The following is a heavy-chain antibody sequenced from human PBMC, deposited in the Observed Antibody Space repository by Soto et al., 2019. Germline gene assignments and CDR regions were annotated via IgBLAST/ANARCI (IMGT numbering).Heavy chain of an antibody. V-gene: IGHV1-18*01. Sequence: QVQLVQSGAEVKKPGASVKVSCKASGYTFSSYRISWVRQAPEQGPEWMGWIHAYNGDTKYAQKFQDRLIMTTDTSTSTAYMELRSLTSDDTAVYYCARADYGDDYYWGQGTLVTVSS. CDR2: IHAYNGDT. D-gene: IGHD4-17*01. CDR3: ARADYGDDYY. CDR1: GYTFSSYR. J-gene: IGHJ4*02.